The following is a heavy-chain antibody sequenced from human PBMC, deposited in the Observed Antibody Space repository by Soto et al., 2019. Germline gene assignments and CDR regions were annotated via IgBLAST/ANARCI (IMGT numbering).Heavy chain of an antibody. D-gene: IGHD2-2*02. V-gene: IGHV5-51*01. CDR2: IYPGDSDT. CDR3: ARQYCSSTSCYIGGYYYGMDV. Sequence: GESLKISCKGSGYSFTSYWIGWVRQMPGKGLEWMGIIYPGDSDTRYSPSFQGQVTISADKSISTAYLQWSSLKASDTAMYYCARQYCSSTSCYIGGYYYGMDVWGQGTAVTVSS. J-gene: IGHJ6*02. CDR1: GYSFTSYW.